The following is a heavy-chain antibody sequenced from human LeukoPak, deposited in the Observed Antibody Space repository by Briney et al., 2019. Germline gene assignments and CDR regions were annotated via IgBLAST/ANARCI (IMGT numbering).Heavy chain of an antibody. D-gene: IGHD1-26*01. Sequence: GGSLRLLCAASGFTFSNYWMSWVRQAPGKGLEWVANIKQDGSETHYVDSVTGRFTMSGDNAKNSLFLQLNSVRAEDTAVYDRETITRSYRSYYWGPGALVT. J-gene: IGHJ4*02. CDR2: IKQDGSET. CDR1: GFTFSNYW. CDR3: ETITRSYRSYY. V-gene: IGHV3-7*01.